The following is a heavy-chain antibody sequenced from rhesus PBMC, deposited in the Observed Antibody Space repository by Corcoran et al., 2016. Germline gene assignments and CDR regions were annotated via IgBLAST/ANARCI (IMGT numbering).Heavy chain of an antibody. CDR2: IYGSGSST. D-gene: IGHD6-25*01. V-gene: IGHV4-169*01. Sequence: QLQLQESGPGLVKPSETLSVTCAVSGGSISSSYWSWIRQAPGKGLEWIGYIYGSGSSTNYNPSLKSRVTLSVDTSKNQLSLKLSSVTAADTAVYYCARIELCSGSWNYFDYWGQGV. J-gene: IGHJ4*01. CDR3: ARIELCSGSWNYFDY. CDR1: GGSISSSY.